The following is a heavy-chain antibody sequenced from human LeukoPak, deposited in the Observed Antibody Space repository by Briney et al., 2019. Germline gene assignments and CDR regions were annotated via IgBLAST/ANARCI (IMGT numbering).Heavy chain of an antibody. CDR2: IYYSGST. D-gene: IGHD3-10*01. Sequence: SETLSLTCTVSGGSISRYYWSWIRQPPGKGLEWIGYIYYSGSTNYNPSLKSRVTISVDTSKNQFSLKLSSVTAADTAVYYCARHSMVRGAIPWFDPWGQGTLVTVSS. V-gene: IGHV4-59*08. CDR1: GGSISRYY. CDR3: ARHSMVRGAIPWFDP. J-gene: IGHJ5*02.